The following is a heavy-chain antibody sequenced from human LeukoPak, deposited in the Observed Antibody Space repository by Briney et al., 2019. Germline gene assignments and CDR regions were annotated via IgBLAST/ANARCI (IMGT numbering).Heavy chain of an antibody. CDR1: GFTVSSNY. J-gene: IGHJ4*02. V-gene: IGHV3-66*02. Sequence: GGSLRLSCAASGFTVSSNYMSWVRQAPGKGLEWVSVIYSGGSTYYADPVKGRFTNSKDNSKNTLYLKMNSLRAEDTAVYYCARVAPPRYCTNGVCSPPDYWGQGTLVTVSS. CDR2: IYSGGST. D-gene: IGHD2-8*01. CDR3: ARVAPPRYCTNGVCSPPDY.